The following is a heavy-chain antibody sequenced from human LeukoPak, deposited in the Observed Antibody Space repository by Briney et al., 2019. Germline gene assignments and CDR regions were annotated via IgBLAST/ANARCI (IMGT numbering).Heavy chain of an antibody. Sequence: PGGSLRLSCAASGFTFSSYGMSWVRQAPGKGLEWVANIKQDESETYYVDSVKGRFIISRDNAKNSLYLQMNSLRAEDTAVYYCARDTRRYYYDSSGYFYYDYYMDVWGKGTTVTVSS. CDR2: IKQDESET. D-gene: IGHD3-22*01. V-gene: IGHV3-7*01. J-gene: IGHJ6*03. CDR3: ARDTRRYYYDSSGYFYYDYYMDV. CDR1: GFTFSSYG.